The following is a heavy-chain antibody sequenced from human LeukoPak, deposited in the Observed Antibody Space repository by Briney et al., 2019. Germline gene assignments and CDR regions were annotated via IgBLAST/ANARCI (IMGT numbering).Heavy chain of an antibody. J-gene: IGHJ4*02. CDR3: ARVAKERVGGVYYFDY. D-gene: IGHD1-1*01. CDR2: IGTAGDT. CDR1: GFTFSDYD. Sequence: GRSLRLSRAASGFTFSDYDMHWVRQATGKGLEWVSAIGTAGDTYYTGSVKGRFTISRENAKNSLYLQMNSLRAGDTAVYYCARVAKERVGGVYYFDYWGQGTLVTVSS. V-gene: IGHV3-13*01.